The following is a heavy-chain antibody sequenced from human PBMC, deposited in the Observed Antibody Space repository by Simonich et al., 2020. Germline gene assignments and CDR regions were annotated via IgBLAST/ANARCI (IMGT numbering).Heavy chain of an antibody. V-gene: IGHV3-23*01. CDR3: AKRSGVSITGTFDY. CDR2: IRGSGGST. CDR1: GFTFSSYA. D-gene: IGHD1-7*01. Sequence: EVQLLESGGGLVQPGGSLRLSCAASGFTFSSYAMSWVRQAPGEGMGGVSAIRGSGGSTYYADSVKGRFTISRDNSKNTLYLQMNSLRAEDTAVYYCAKRSGVSITGTFDYWGQGTLVTVSS. J-gene: IGHJ4*02.